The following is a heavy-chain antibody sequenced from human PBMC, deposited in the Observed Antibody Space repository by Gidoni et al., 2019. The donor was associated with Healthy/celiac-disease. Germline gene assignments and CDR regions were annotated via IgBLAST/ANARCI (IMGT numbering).Heavy chain of an antibody. CDR1: GFTFSSYW. D-gene: IGHD5-12*01. CDR2: IKQDGSEK. V-gene: IGHV3-7*05. Sequence: EVQLVESGGGLVQPGGSLRLSCAASGFTFSSYWMSWVRQAPGKGLEWVANIKQDGSEKYYVDSVKGRFTISIDNAKNSLYLQMNSLRAEDTAVYYCARVYSGHTDDAFDIWGQGTMVTVSS. J-gene: IGHJ3*02. CDR3: ARVYSGHTDDAFDI.